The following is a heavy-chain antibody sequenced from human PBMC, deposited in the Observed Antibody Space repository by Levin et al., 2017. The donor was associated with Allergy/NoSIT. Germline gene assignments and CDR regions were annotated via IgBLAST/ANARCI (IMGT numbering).Heavy chain of an antibody. Sequence: SQTLSLTCTVSGGSISSGDYYWSWIRQPPGKGLEWIGYIYYSGSTYYNPSLKSRVTISVDTSKNQFSLKLSSVTAADTAVYYCARDFPTYDILTGDDAFDIWGQGTMVTVSS. CDR2: IYYSGST. J-gene: IGHJ3*02. V-gene: IGHV4-30-4*01. CDR1: GGSISSGDYY. CDR3: ARDFPTYDILTGDDAFDI. D-gene: IGHD3-9*01.